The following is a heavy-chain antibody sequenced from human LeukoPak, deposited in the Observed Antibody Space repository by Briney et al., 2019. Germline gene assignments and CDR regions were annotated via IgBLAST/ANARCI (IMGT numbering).Heavy chain of an antibody. V-gene: IGHV5-51*01. Sequence: GESLKISCKGSGYSFTSYWIGWVRQMPGKGLEWMGIIYPGDSDTRYSPSFQGQVTISADKSISTAYLQWSSLKASDTAMYYCARGHDYGGSTGSWFDPWGQGTLVTVSS. CDR1: GYSFTSYW. D-gene: IGHD4-23*01. CDR2: IYPGDSDT. J-gene: IGHJ5*02. CDR3: ARGHDYGGSTGSWFDP.